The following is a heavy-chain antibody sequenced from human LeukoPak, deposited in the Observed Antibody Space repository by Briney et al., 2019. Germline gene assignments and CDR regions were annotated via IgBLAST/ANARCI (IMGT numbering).Heavy chain of an antibody. V-gene: IGHV3-7*03. CDR1: GFTFSSYW. J-gene: IGHJ6*02. CDR2: INHNGNVN. D-gene: IGHD3-16*01. CDR3: ARGGGLDV. Sequence: GGSLRLSCAASGFTFSSYWKNWARQAPGKGLEWVASINHNGNVNYYVDSVKGRFTIPRDNAKNSLYLQMSNLRVEDTAVYFCARGGGLDVWGQGATVTVSS.